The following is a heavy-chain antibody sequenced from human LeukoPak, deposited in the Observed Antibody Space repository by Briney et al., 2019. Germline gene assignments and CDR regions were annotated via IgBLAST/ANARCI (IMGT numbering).Heavy chain of an antibody. D-gene: IGHD2-15*01. J-gene: IGHJ3*02. CDR3: ARVPRGGSENDAFDI. CDR2: IYYSGSI. V-gene: IGHV4-28*05. Sequence: SDTLSLTCAVSGYSISSSNWWGWTRQPPGKGLEWIGYIYYSGSIYYNPSLKSRVTMSVDTSKNQFSLKLSSVTAVDTAVYYCARVPRGGSENDAFDIWGQGTMVTVSS. CDR1: GYSISSSNW.